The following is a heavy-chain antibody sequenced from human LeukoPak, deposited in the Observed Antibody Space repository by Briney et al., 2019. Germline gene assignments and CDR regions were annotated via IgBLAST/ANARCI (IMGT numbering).Heavy chain of an antibody. J-gene: IGHJ4*02. D-gene: IGHD3-10*01. V-gene: IGHV7-4-1*02. CDR3: AREGYYGSGSDGLRDY. Sequence: ASVKVSCKASGYTFTSYAMNWVRQAPGQGLEWMGWINTNTGNPTYAQGFTGRFVFSLDTSVSTAYLQISSLKAGGTAVYYCAREGYYGSGSDGLRDYWGQGTLVTVSS. CDR1: GYTFTSYA. CDR2: INTNTGNP.